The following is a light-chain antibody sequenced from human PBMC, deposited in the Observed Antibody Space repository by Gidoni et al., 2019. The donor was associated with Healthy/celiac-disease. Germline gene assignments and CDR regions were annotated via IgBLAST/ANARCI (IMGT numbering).Light chain of an antibody. V-gene: IGKV3-11*01. Sequence: IFLTQSPATLSLSPGERATLSCRASQSVSSYLAWYQQKPGQAPRLLIYDASNRATGIPARFSGSGSGTDFTLTISSLEPEDFAVYYCQQRSNWPRYTFGQGTKLEIK. CDR3: QQRSNWPRYT. J-gene: IGKJ2*01. CDR2: DAS. CDR1: QSVSSY.